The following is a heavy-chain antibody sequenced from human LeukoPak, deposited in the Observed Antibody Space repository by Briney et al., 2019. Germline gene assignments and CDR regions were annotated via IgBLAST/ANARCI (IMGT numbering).Heavy chain of an antibody. V-gene: IGHV3-7*04. Sequence: PGRSLRLSCAASGFTFSRYWMSWVRQAPGKGLEWVARIKQDGSEQNYVDSVKGRFTISRDNAKNSLYLQIHTLGAEDTAVYYCARVDLCSGGNCYSHSYMDVWGKGTTVTVSS. CDR1: GFTFSRYW. CDR2: IKQDGSEQ. D-gene: IGHD2-15*01. J-gene: IGHJ6*03. CDR3: ARVDLCSGGNCYSHSYMDV.